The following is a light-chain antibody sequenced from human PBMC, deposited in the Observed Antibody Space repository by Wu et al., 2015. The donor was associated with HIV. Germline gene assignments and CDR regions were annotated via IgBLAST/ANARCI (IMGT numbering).Light chain of an antibody. Sequence: DIQMTQSPSSVSASVGDTVTITCRASQGISSWLAWHQQKPGTAPKLLIYDASTLQSGVPSRFSGSGSGTDFTLTISSLQPEDFATYYCQQANSFASRAFGQGTKVEIK. CDR3: QQANSFASRA. CDR2: DAS. CDR1: QGISSW. V-gene: IGKV1-12*02. J-gene: IGKJ1*01.